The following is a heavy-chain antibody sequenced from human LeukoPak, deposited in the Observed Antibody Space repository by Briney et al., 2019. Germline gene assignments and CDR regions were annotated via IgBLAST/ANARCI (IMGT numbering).Heavy chain of an antibody. J-gene: IGHJ4*02. CDR3: ARDHGYSSSWFDY. V-gene: IGHV3-33*01. Sequence: PGRSLRLSCAASGFTFSSYGMHWVHQAPGKGLEWVAVIWYDGSNKYYADSVKGRFTISRDNSKNTLYLQMNSLRAEDTAVYYCARDHGYSSSWFDYWGQGTLVTVSS. D-gene: IGHD6-13*01. CDR1: GFTFSSYG. CDR2: IWYDGSNK.